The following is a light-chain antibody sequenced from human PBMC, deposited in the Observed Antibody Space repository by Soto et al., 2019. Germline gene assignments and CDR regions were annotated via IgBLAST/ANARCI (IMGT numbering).Light chain of an antibody. V-gene: IGKV1-39*01. CDR1: QSVSSY. CDR3: QQSYSIPFT. J-gene: IGKJ3*01. CDR2: DAS. Sequence: DIQMTQSPSSLSASVGDRVTITCRASQSVSSYVSWYQQKPGKAPRLLIYDASILQSGDPSSFSGSGSGTDFTLTINSLQPDDSATYYCQQSYSIPFTFGPGTKVDIK.